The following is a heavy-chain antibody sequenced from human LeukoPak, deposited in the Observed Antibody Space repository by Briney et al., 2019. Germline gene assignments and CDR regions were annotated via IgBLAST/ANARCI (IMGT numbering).Heavy chain of an antibody. CDR3: ARLGIQMRWFDP. D-gene: IGHD3-16*01. V-gene: IGHV1-8*01. Sequence: GASVKVSCKASGYTFTSYDINWVRQATGQGLEWMGWMNPNSGNTGYAQKFQGRVTMTRNTSISTAYMELSSLRSEDTAVYYCARLGIQMRWFDPWGQGTLVTVSS. CDR1: GYTFTSYD. CDR2: MNPNSGNT. J-gene: IGHJ5*02.